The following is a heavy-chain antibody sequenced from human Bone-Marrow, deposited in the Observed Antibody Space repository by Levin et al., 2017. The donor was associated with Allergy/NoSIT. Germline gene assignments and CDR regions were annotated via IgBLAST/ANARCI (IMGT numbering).Heavy chain of an antibody. V-gene: IGHV3-11*01. CDR2: IDNRGSRR. CDR1: GFSFSDYY. D-gene: IGHD3-3*01. CDR3: ARGWIFGVVPEGMDV. J-gene: IGHJ6*02. Sequence: GGSLRLSCAASGFSFSDYYMTWIRQSPGKGLECVSYIDNRGSRRSYADSVKGRFTISRDNAKKSLSLQMSSLRVEDSAVYYCARGWIFGVVPEGMDVWGQGTTVTVS.